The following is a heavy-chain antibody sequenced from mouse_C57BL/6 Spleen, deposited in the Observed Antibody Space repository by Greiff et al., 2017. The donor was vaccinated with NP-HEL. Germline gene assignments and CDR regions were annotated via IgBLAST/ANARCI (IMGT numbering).Heavy chain of an antibody. D-gene: IGHD2-5*01. Sequence: DVHLVESGGDLVKPGGSLKLSCAASGFTFSSYGMSWVRQTPDKRLEWVATISSGGSYTYYPDSVKGRFTISRDNAKNTLYLQMSSLKSEDTAMDYCARQVRYSNYPYYFDYWGQGTTLTVSS. J-gene: IGHJ2*01. CDR1: GFTFSSYG. CDR3: ARQVRYSNYPYYFDY. CDR2: ISSGGSYT. V-gene: IGHV5-6*01.